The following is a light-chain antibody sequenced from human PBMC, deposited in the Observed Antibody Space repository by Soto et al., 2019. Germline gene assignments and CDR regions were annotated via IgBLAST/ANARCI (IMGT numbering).Light chain of an antibody. V-gene: IGLV1-40*01. CDR1: SSNIGAGYD. J-gene: IGLJ1*01. CDR2: DSS. CDR3: QSYDSRLGDYV. Sequence: QSVLTQPTSVSGAPGQRVTISCTWSSSNIGAGYDLHWYQQLPGTAPKLRIYDSSNRPSGVPDRFSGSKSGTSASVAITGLQAEDEADYYCQSYDSRLGDYVFGTGSKLTVL.